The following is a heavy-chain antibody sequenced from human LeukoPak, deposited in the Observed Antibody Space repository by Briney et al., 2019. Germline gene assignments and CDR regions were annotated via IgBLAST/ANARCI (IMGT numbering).Heavy chain of an antibody. D-gene: IGHD3-10*01. CDR2: LSGRGDNT. CDR3: AKAYYYGSGSYYVAFDC. CDR1: GFTFSNYA. Sequence: GGSLRLSCAASGFTFSNYAMTWVRQAPGEGLEWVSSLSGRGDNTFYADSVKGRFTISRDNSENTLHLQMNSLRAEDTAVYYCAKAYYYGSGSYYVAFDCWGQGPWSPSRQ. J-gene: IGHJ4*02. V-gene: IGHV3-23*01.